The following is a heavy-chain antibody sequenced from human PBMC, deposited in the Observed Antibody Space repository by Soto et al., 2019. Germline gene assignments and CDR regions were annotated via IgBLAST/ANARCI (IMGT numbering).Heavy chain of an antibody. J-gene: IGHJ4*02. CDR1: GYTPTNYD. CDR2: ISAYNGNT. V-gene: IGHV1-18*01. CDR3: ARALYRRGTYSAFDD. D-gene: IGHD1-26*01. Sequence: QVPLVQSGAEVKKPGASVTVSCKTSGYTPTNYDIGWVRQAPGQGLEWMGWISAYNGNTNSAQKLQGRLTMTTDTSTRTAYMELRSLRSDDTAVYYCARALYRRGTYSAFDDWGQGTLVTVSS.